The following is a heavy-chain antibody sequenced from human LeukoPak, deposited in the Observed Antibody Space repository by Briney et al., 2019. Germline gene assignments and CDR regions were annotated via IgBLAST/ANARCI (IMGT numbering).Heavy chain of an antibody. Sequence: SETLSLTCAVYGGSFSGYYWSWIRQPPGKGLEWIGEINHSRSTNYNPSLKSRATISVDTSKNQFSLKLSSVTAADTAVYYCARGAVPPLYCSGGSCYSDYWGQGTLVTVSS. CDR3: ARGAVPPLYCSGGSCYSDY. J-gene: IGHJ4*02. CDR2: INHSRST. V-gene: IGHV4-34*01. D-gene: IGHD2-15*01. CDR1: GGSFSGYY.